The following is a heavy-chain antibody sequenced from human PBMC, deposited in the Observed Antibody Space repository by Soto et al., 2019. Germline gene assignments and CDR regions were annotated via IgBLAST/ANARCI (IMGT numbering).Heavy chain of an antibody. Sequence: GASVKVSCKASGYTFTSYYMHWVRQAPGQGLEWMGIINPSGGSTSYAQKFQGRVTMTRDTSTSTVYMELSSLRSEDTAVYYCARGERFLEWLKVNYFDYWGQGTLVTVSS. CDR2: INPSGGST. CDR1: GYTFTSYY. J-gene: IGHJ4*02. D-gene: IGHD3-3*01. V-gene: IGHV1-46*03. CDR3: ARGERFLEWLKVNYFDY.